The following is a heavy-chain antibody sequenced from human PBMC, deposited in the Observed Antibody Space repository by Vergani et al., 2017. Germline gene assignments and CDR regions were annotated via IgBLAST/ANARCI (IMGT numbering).Heavy chain of an antibody. CDR3: ARLSXDTTPYLQGGYDC. Sequence: EVQLLQSGGGVIQPGGSVRLSCAASGFTFSACPMTWVRQAPGKGLEWVSAISARCPSTYYADSVKGRFTISRDNSKTMLYLQMNSLRAEDTAVYYCARLSXDTTPYLQGGYDCWGQGTLVSVSS. CDR2: ISARCPST. J-gene: IGHJ4*02. CDR1: GFTFSACP. V-gene: IGHV3-23*01. D-gene: IGHD2-15*01.